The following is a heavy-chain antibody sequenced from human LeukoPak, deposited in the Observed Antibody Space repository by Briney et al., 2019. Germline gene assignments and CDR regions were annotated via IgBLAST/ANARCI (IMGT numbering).Heavy chain of an antibody. V-gene: IGHV4-61*01. Sequence: SETLSLTCTVSGGSFSSGSYYWSWIRQPPGKGLEWIGYIYYSGSTNYNPSLKSRVTISVDTSKNQFSLKLSSVTAADTAVYYCARDNLGGWFDPWGQGTLVTVSS. CDR1: GGSFSSGSYY. CDR3: ARDNLGGWFDP. CDR2: IYYSGST. J-gene: IGHJ5*02.